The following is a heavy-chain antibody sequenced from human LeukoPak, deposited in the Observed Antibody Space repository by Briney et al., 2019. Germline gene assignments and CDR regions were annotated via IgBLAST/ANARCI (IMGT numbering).Heavy chain of an antibody. Sequence: PSETLSLTCTVSGGSISSSSYYWGWIRQPPGKGLEWIGSIYYSGSTYYNPSLKSRVTISVDTSKNQFSLKLSSVTAADTAVYYCARGALKWELPPIRARKSYYFDYWGQGTLVTVSS. V-gene: IGHV4-39*07. J-gene: IGHJ4*02. D-gene: IGHD1-26*01. CDR1: GGSISSSSYY. CDR2: IYYSGST. CDR3: ARGALKWELPPIRARKSYYFDY.